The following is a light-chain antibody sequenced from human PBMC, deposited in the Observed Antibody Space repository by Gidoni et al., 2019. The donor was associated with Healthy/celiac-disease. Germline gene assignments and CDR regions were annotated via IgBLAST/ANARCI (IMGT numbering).Light chain of an antibody. CDR1: QSVSSN. J-gene: IGKJ4*01. CDR2: GAS. Sequence: EIVMTQSPATLSGSPGERATLSCRASQSVSSNLAWYQQKPGQAPRPLIYGASTRATGIPARFSGSGSGTEFTLTVSRLQSEEFAVYYCQQYNNWPPLTFGGGTKVEIK. V-gene: IGKV3-15*01. CDR3: QQYNNWPPLT.